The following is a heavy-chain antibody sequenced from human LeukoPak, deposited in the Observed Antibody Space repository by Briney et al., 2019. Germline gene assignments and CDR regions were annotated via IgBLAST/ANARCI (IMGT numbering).Heavy chain of an antibody. V-gene: IGHV3-21*01. J-gene: IGHJ4*02. CDR3: ARGSSKGWLQLPDY. Sequence: GGSLRLSCAASGFTFSSYSMNWVRQAPGKGLEWVSSISSSSSYIYYADSVKGRFTISRDNAKNSLYLQMNSLRAEDTAVYYCARGSSKGWLQLPDYWGQGTLVTVSS. CDR2: ISSSSSYI. D-gene: IGHD5-24*01. CDR1: GFTFSSYS.